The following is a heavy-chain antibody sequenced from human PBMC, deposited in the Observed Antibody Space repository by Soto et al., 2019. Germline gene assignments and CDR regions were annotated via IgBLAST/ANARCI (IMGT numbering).Heavy chain of an antibody. CDR3: AGDSSGPDAMFGVDV. J-gene: IGHJ6*02. D-gene: IGHD3-22*01. Sequence: GGSLRLSCAASGFTFSSYAMSWVRQAPGKGLEWVSSITGSGGSTYNADSVKGRFTISRDNSENTLYLQMNSLRAEDTAVYYCAGDSSGPDAMFGVDVWGQGTTVTVSS. CDR1: GFTFSSYA. V-gene: IGHV3-23*01. CDR2: ITGSGGST.